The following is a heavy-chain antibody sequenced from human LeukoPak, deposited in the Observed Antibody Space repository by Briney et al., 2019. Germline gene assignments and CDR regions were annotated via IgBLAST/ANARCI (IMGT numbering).Heavy chain of an antibody. CDR3: ARGGSGSYYYPNWFDP. D-gene: IGHD3-10*01. J-gene: IGHJ5*02. CDR1: GFTFSSYW. V-gene: IGHV3-74*01. CDR2: INSDGSST. Sequence: GGSLRLSCAASGFTFSSYWMHWVRQAPGKGLVWVSRINSDGSSTSYADSVKGRFTISRDNAKNTLYLQMNSLRAEDTAVYYCARGGSGSYYYPNWFDPWGQGTLVTVSS.